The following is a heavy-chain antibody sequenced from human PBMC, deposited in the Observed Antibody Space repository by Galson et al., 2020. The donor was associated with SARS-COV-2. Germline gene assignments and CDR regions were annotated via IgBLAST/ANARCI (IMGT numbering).Heavy chain of an antibody. D-gene: IGHD6-6*01. CDR1: GFTFSSYA. V-gene: IGHV3-30*01. CDR3: AREDPYSSSPALDY. J-gene: IGHJ4*02. Sequence: GGSLRLSCAASGFTFSSYAMHWVRQAPGKGLEWVAVISYDGSNKYYADSVKGRFTISRDNSKNTLYLQMNSLRAEDTAVYYCAREDPYSSSPALDYWGRGTLATVSS. CDR2: ISYDGSNK.